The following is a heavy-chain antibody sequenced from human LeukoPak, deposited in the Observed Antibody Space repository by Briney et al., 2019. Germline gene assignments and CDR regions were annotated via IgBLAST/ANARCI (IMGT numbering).Heavy chain of an antibody. CDR3: AELGITMIGGV. J-gene: IGHJ6*04. Sequence: GGSLRLSCAASGFTFSIYAMTWVRQAPGKGLEWVSVISGGGGTTYYGDSVKGRFTISRDNSKNTLFLQMNSLRAEDTAVYYCAELGITMIGGVWGKGTTVTISS. CDR1: GFTFSIYA. CDR2: ISGGGGTT. V-gene: IGHV3-23*01. D-gene: IGHD3-10*02.